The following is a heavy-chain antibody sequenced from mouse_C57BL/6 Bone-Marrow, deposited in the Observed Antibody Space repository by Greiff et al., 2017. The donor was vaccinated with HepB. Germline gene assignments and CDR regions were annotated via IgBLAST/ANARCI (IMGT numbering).Heavy chain of an antibody. CDR2: IDPEDGDT. D-gene: IGHD2-4*01. V-gene: IGHV14-1*01. J-gene: IGHJ3*01. CDR3: TTLAYYDYDAPFAY. CDR1: GFNIKDYY. Sequence: EVQLQQSGAELVRPGASVKLSCTASGFNIKDYYMHWVKQRPEQGLEWIGRIDPEDGDTEYAPKFQGKATMTADTSSNTAYMQLSSLTSEDTAVYYCTTLAYYDYDAPFAYWGQGTLVTVSA.